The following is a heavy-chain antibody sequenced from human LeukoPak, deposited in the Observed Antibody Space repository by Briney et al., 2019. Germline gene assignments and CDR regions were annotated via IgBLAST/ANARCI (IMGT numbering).Heavy chain of an antibody. CDR1: GFTFSSYA. Sequence: GGSLSLSFAASGFTFSSYAMSWVRQAPGKGLEWVSAISGSGGSTYYADSVKGRFTISRDNAQNSLYLQMNSLRAEDTAIYYCVRDRGTYRPIDYWGQGTLVTVSS. CDR2: ISGSGGST. D-gene: IGHD1-26*01. J-gene: IGHJ4*02. CDR3: VRDRGTYRPIDY. V-gene: IGHV3-23*01.